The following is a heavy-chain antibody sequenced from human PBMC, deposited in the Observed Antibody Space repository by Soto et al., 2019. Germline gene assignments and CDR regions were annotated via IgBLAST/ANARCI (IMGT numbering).Heavy chain of an antibody. Sequence: GESLKISCKGSGYNFAGYWIAWVRQMPGKGLELMGIIYPSDSDTRYRPSFQGHVTISADKSISSAYLQWSSLRASDTAMYYCARGGVSTRTFDYWGQGTPVTVSS. CDR2: IYPSDSDT. V-gene: IGHV5-51*01. CDR3: ARGGVSTRTFDY. D-gene: IGHD3-3*01. J-gene: IGHJ4*02. CDR1: GYNFAGYW.